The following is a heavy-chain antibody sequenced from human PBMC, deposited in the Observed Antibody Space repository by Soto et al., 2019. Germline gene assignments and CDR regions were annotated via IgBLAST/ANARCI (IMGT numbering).Heavy chain of an antibody. Sequence: SVKVSCKASGGTFSSYAISWVRQAPGQGLEWMGGIIPIFGTANYAQKFQGRVTITADESTSTAYMELSSLRSEDTAVYYCATAPFPGYYDSSDPPPAFDIWGQGTMVTVSS. V-gene: IGHV1-69*13. CDR2: IIPIFGTA. D-gene: IGHD3-22*01. CDR3: ATAPFPGYYDSSDPPPAFDI. J-gene: IGHJ3*02. CDR1: GGTFSSYA.